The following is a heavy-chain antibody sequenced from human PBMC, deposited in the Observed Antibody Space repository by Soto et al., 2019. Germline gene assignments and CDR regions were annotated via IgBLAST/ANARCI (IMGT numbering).Heavy chain of an antibody. J-gene: IGHJ3*02. D-gene: IGHD3-10*01. Sequence: SETLSLTCTVSGGSISSSSYYWGWIRQPPGKGLEWIGSIYYSGSTYYNPSLKSRVTISVDTSKNQFSLKLSSVTAADTAVYYCAGQYYYGSGSYLLYAFDIWGQGTMVTVS. CDR1: GGSISSSSYY. CDR3: AGQYYYGSGSYLLYAFDI. V-gene: IGHV4-39*01. CDR2: IYYSGST.